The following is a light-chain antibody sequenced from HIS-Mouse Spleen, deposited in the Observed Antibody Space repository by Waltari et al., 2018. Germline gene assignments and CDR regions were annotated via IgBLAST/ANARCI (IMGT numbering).Light chain of an antibody. CDR3: CSYAGSYTLV. Sequence: QSALTQPRSVSGSPGQSVTISCTGTSSHVGGSNYFPWYQQHPGKAPKLMIYDVSKRPSGVPDRFSGSKSGNTASLTISGLQAEDEADYYCCSYAGSYTLVFGGGTKLTVL. V-gene: IGLV2-11*01. CDR2: DVS. CDR1: SSHVGGSNY. J-gene: IGLJ2*01.